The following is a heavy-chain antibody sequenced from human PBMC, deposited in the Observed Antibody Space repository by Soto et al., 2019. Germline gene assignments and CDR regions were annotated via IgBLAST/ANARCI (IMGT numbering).Heavy chain of an antibody. J-gene: IGHJ6*02. CDR2: ISFDGSNE. CDR1: GFNFSDYV. D-gene: IGHD3-22*01. V-gene: IGHV3-30-3*01. CDR3: AREGYYDSRGYPYGIDV. Sequence: GGSLRLSCAASGFNFSDYVVHWVRQAPGRGLEWMAFISFDGSNEYYADFVKGRFTISRDNSKNMVYLQVNSLRADDTAVYFCAREGYYDSRGYPYGIDVWGQGTTVTVSS.